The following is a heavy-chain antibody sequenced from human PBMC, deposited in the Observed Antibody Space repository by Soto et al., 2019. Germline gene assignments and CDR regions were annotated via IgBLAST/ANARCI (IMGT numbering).Heavy chain of an antibody. V-gene: IGHV4-59*01. CDR2: IYYSGST. CDR3: ARAAVAGDFDD. CDR1: GGSISSYY. D-gene: IGHD6-19*01. J-gene: IGHJ4*02. Sequence: SETLSLTCTVSGGSISSYYWSWIRQPPGKGLEWIGYIYYSGSTNYNPSLKSRVTISVDTSKNQFSLKLSSVTAADTAVYYCARAAVAGDFDDWGQGTLGTVSS.